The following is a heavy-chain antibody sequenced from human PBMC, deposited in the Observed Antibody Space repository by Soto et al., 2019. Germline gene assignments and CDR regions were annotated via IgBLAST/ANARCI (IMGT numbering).Heavy chain of an antibody. Sequence: SETLSLTCTVSGGSISSGDYYWSWIRQPPGRGLEWIGYIYYSGSTYYNPSLKSRVTISVDTSKNQFSLKLSSVTAADTAVYYCARGSVGAFDIWGQGTMVTVSS. J-gene: IGHJ3*02. CDR3: ARGSVGAFDI. D-gene: IGHD1-26*01. V-gene: IGHV4-30-4*01. CDR2: IYYSGST. CDR1: GGSISSGDYY.